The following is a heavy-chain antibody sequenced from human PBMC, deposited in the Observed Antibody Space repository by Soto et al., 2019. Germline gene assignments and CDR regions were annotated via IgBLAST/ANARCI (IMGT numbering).Heavy chain of an antibody. CDR2: ISPYNDDT. Sequence: EASLKVSCKTSGYTFINYGISWVRQAPGQGPEWMGWISPYNDDTKYAQKFRGRVTMTSNTSISTAYLDLSSLRSEDTAVYYCARGSWFGELGNFDYALDVWGQGTTVTVSS. V-gene: IGHV1-8*01. CDR1: GYTFINYG. CDR3: ARGSWFGELGNFDYALDV. J-gene: IGHJ6*02. D-gene: IGHD3-10*01.